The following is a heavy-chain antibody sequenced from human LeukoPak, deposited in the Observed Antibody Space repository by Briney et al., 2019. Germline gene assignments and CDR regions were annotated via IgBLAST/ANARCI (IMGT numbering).Heavy chain of an antibody. CDR3: TMYDDY. V-gene: IGHV3-15*01. CDR2: IKSKTDDGIK. J-gene: IGHJ4*02. Sequence: PGGSLRLSCAASGFTFSNAWMSWVRQAPGKGLEWVGRIKSKTDDGIKDYAAPVKGRFTISRHDSKNTRYLQMNSLRTEVTAVYYCTMYDDYWGQETLVTVSS. D-gene: IGHD2-8*01. CDR1: GFTFSNAW.